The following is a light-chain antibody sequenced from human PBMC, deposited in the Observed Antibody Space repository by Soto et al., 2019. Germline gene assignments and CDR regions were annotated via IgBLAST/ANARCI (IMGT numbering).Light chain of an antibody. CDR3: CSYTATNTVV. J-gene: IGLJ2*01. CDR2: AVS. Sequence: QSALTQPASVSGSPGQSITISCTGTSSDVGAYNYVSWYQQHPAKAPKVMIYAVSYRPSGVSNRFSGSKSGNTASLTISGLRAEDEADYYCCSYTATNTVVFGGGTKLTVL. V-gene: IGLV2-14*03. CDR1: SSDVGAYNY.